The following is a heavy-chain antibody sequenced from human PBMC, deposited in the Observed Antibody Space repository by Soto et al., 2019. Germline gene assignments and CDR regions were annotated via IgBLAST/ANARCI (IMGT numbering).Heavy chain of an antibody. Sequence: EVQLVESGGGLVQPGGSLRLSCAASGFTFSNYWMYWVRQAPGKGLEWVSRINRDGSVSSHAVSVRGRLTISRDNVKNTLYLHMDSLRAEDTAVYFCARGDCVGGTCYSLAGSFYYYMDVWGKGTTVTVFS. CDR2: INRDGSVS. J-gene: IGHJ6*03. V-gene: IGHV3-74*02. CDR3: ARGDCVGGTCYSLAGSFYYYMDV. CDR1: GFTFSNYW. D-gene: IGHD2-15*01.